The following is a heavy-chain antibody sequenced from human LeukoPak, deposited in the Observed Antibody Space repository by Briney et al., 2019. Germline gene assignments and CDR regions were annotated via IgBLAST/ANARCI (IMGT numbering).Heavy chain of an antibody. Sequence: PSETLSLTCAVYGGSFSGYYWSWIRQPPGKGLEWIGEINHSGSTNYNPSLKSRVTISVDTSKNQFSLKLSSVTAADTAVYYCARHLTDCSSTSCYGPPGGMDVWGQGTTVTVSS. CDR2: INHSGST. J-gene: IGHJ6*02. CDR3: ARHLTDCSSTSCYGPPGGMDV. V-gene: IGHV4-34*01. D-gene: IGHD2-2*01. CDR1: GGSFSGYY.